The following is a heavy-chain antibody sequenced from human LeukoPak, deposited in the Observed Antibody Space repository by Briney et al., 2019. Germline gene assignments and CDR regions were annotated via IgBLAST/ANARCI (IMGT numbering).Heavy chain of an antibody. CDR1: GFTFSSYA. Sequence: GGSLRLSCAASGFTFSSYAMTWVRQAPGKGLEWVSTIGASGGSTYYADSVKGRFTISRDNSKNTLYLQMNSLRAEDTAVYYCAKWESYSFDYWGQGTLVTVSS. V-gene: IGHV3-23*01. J-gene: IGHJ4*02. CDR3: AKWESYSFDY. CDR2: IGASGGST. D-gene: IGHD1-26*01.